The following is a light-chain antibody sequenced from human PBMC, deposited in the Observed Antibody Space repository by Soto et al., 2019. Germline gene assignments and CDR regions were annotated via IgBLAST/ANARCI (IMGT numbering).Light chain of an antibody. J-gene: IGLJ3*02. V-gene: IGLV1-40*01. CDR1: SSNIGAGYD. Sequence: QSVLTQPPSVSGAPGQRVTISCTGSSSNIGAGYDVHWYQQLPGTAPKLLIYGNSNRPSGVPDRFSGSKSGTSASLAITGLQAETEADYYCQSYDSSLSGSEVVFGGGTKLTVL. CDR2: GNS. CDR3: QSYDSSLSGSEVV.